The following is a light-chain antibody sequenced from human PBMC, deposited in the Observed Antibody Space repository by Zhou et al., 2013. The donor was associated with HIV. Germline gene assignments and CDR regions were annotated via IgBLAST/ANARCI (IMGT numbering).Light chain of an antibody. CDR3: QQRSDWPIT. J-gene: IGKJ5*01. CDR2: DAS. V-gene: IGKV3-11*01. CDR1: QSVSNY. Sequence: EIVLTQSPGTLSLSPGDTATLSCRASQSVSNYLAWYQQKPGQAPRLLIYDASNRATGIPARFSGSGSGTDFTLTISSLEPEDFAVYYCQQRSDWPITFGQGTRLEIK.